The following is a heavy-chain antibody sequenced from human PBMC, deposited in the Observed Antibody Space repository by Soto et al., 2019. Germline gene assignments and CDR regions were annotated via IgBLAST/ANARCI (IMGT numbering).Heavy chain of an antibody. V-gene: IGHV4-59*01. D-gene: IGHD3-9*01. J-gene: IGHJ6*02. Sequence: SDTLSLTCTVSGGSISIYYWSWIRQPPGKGLEWIGYIYYSGSTNYNPSLKSRVTISVDTSKNQFSLKLSSVTAADTAVYYCARTDILTGYYYYGMDVWGQGTTVTVSS. CDR3: ARTDILTGYYYYGMDV. CDR2: IYYSGST. CDR1: GGSISIYY.